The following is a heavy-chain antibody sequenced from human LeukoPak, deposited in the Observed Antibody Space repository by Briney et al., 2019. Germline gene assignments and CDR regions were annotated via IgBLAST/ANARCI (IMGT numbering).Heavy chain of an antibody. Sequence: GGSLRLSCAASGFTFSSYSMNWVRQAPGKGLEWVSYISSSSSTIYYADSVKGRFTISRDNSKNTLYLQVNSLRAEDTAVYFCAKDVPAAYFDYWGQGTLVTVSS. J-gene: IGHJ4*02. V-gene: IGHV3-48*01. CDR2: ISSSSSTI. D-gene: IGHD2-2*01. CDR3: AKDVPAAYFDY. CDR1: GFTFSSYS.